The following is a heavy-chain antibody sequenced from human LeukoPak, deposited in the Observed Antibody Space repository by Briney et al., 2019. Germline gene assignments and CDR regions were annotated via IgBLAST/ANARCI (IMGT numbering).Heavy chain of an antibody. Sequence: SVKVSCKASGGTFSSYAISWVRQAPGQGLEWMGRIIPILGIANYAQKFQGRVTITADKSTSTAYMELSSLRSEDTAVYYCAREGGGIVVAVAATTNYFDYWGQGTLVTVSS. J-gene: IGHJ4*02. CDR2: IIPILGIA. CDR1: GGTFSSYA. D-gene: IGHD2-15*01. V-gene: IGHV1-69*04. CDR3: AREGGGIVVAVAATTNYFDY.